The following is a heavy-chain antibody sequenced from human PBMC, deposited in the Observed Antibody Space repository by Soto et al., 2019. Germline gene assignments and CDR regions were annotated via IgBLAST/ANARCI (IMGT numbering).Heavy chain of an antibody. CDR1: GFTFSGYW. Sequence: EGPLVESGGGSVQPGGSLRLSCAASGFTFSGYWMYWVRQSPGKGLVWVSRIDGDGTSTGYAASVKGRFTISRDNDKHTRKLQMNSLGAEDTDVYYCARDPRNLGHDPWGLGTLVTVSS. J-gene: IGHJ5*02. CDR2: IDGDGTST. D-gene: IGHD4-4*01. CDR3: ARDPRNLGHDP. V-gene: IGHV3-74*01.